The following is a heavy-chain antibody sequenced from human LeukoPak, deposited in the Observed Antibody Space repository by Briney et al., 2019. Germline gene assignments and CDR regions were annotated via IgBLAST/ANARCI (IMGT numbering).Heavy chain of an antibody. D-gene: IGHD1-26*01. V-gene: IGHV3-30*02. Sequence: GGSLRLSCSASGITFSTYGMHWVRQAPGKGLEWVAFIRYDGSNKYYADSVKGRFTISRDNSKNTLYLQMNSLRAEDTAVYYCAKDQEVGATTIDYWGQGILVTVSS. CDR2: IRYDGSNK. CDR3: AKDQEVGATTIDY. J-gene: IGHJ4*02. CDR1: GITFSTYG.